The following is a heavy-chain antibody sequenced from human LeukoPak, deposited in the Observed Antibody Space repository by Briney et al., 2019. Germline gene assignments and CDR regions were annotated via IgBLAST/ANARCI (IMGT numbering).Heavy chain of an antibody. D-gene: IGHD3-22*01. V-gene: IGHV3-30-3*01. CDR1: GFTFGSYA. J-gene: IGHJ4*02. CDR3: AREALSAYYYDGSGYFDY. CDR2: ISYDGSNK. Sequence: GGSLRLSCAASGFTFGSYAMHWVSQAPGKGLEWVAVISYDGSNKYYADSVKGRFTISRDNYKNTLYLQMNSLRAEDTAVYYCAREALSAYYYDGSGYFDYWGQGTLVTVSS.